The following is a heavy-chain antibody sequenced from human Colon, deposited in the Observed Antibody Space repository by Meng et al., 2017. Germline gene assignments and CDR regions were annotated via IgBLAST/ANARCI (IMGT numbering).Heavy chain of an antibody. Sequence: QGQLQESGPGLVRPSETLSLTCTVSGGSVSSGSYYWSWLRQPPGQGLELIGYIYYSGHTNYNPALKSRVTISADTSKNQFSLKLTSVTAADTAVYYCAREAGGTASYDYWGQGTLVTVSS. CDR3: AREAGGTASYDY. CDR1: GGSVSSGSYY. CDR2: IYYSGHT. J-gene: IGHJ4*02. D-gene: IGHD5-18*01. V-gene: IGHV4-61*01.